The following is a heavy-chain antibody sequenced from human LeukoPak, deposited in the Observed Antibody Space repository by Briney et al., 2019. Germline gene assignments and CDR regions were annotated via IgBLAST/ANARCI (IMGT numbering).Heavy chain of an antibody. Sequence: TGRSLRLSCAASGFTFSSYGMHWVRQAPGKGLEWVAVISYDGSNKYYADSVKGRFTISKDNSKNTLYLQMNSLRAEDTAVYYCAKDTKRCYYDSSGPYFDYWGQGTLVTVSS. J-gene: IGHJ4*02. D-gene: IGHD3-22*01. CDR2: ISYDGSNK. CDR1: GFTFSSYG. V-gene: IGHV3-30*18. CDR3: AKDTKRCYYDSSGPYFDY.